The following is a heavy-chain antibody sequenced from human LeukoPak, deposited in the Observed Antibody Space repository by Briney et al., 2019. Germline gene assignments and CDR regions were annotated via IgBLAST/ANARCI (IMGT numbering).Heavy chain of an antibody. CDR3: ARADSWFGELHPRCDAFDI. Sequence: SETLSLTCAVYGGSFSGYYWSWIRQPPGKGLEWIGYIYYSGSTNYNPSLKSRVTISVDTSKNQFSLKLSSVTAADTAVYYCARADSWFGELHPRCDAFDIWGQGTMVTVSS. CDR2: IYYSGST. CDR1: GGSFSGYY. J-gene: IGHJ3*02. D-gene: IGHD3-10*01. V-gene: IGHV4-59*01.